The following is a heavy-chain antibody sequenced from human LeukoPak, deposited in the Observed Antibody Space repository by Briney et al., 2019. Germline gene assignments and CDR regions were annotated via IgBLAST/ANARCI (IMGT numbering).Heavy chain of an antibody. J-gene: IGHJ4*02. CDR1: GGTFSSYA. V-gene: IGHV1-18*01. D-gene: IGHD3-10*01. CDR3: ARDSGITMVRGVIVATNYFDY. Sequence: ASVKVSCKASGGTFSSYAISWVRQAPGQGLEWMGWISAYNGNTNYAQKLQGRVTMTTDTSTSTAYMELRSLRSDDTAVYYCARDSGITMVRGVIVATNYFDYWGQGTLVTVSS. CDR2: ISAYNGNT.